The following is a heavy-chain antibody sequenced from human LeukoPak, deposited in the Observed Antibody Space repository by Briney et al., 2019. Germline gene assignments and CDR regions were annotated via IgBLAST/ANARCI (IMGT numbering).Heavy chain of an antibody. V-gene: IGHV1-69*05. CDR2: ISPISGTT. Sequence: ASVKVSCKASGGTFSSYTITWVRQAPGQGLEWMGGISPISGTTNHAQKFQGRVTITTDESTSTAYMELSSLRSEDTAVYYCATPPTGTTTTGEYYFDYWGQGTLVTVSS. CDR3: ATPPTGTTTTGEYYFDY. D-gene: IGHD1-1*01. CDR1: GGTFSSYT. J-gene: IGHJ4*02.